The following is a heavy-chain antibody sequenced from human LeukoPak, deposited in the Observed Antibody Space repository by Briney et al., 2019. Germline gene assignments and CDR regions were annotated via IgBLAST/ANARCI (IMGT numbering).Heavy chain of an antibody. CDR1: GFTFSSYA. J-gene: IGHJ4*02. V-gene: IGHV3-23*01. CDR2: ISAGGGGA. CDR3: AKSLCSGGSCYSFDY. Sequence: GGSLRLSCAASGFTFSSYAMTWVRQAPGKGLEWVSSISAGGGGAYSADSVKGRFTISRDKSKNTLSLQMSSLRAEDTAIYYCAKSLCSGGSCYSFDYWGQGTLVTVSS. D-gene: IGHD2-15*01.